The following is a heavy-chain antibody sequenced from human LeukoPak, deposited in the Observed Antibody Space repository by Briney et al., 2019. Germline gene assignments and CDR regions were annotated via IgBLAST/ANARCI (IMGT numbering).Heavy chain of an antibody. CDR2: IKQDGSQE. CDR1: GFTFSNYL. V-gene: IGHV3-7*01. J-gene: IGHJ4*02. D-gene: IGHD3-22*01. CDR3: ARHYDTTGYSLDY. Sequence: GGSLRLSCAASGFTFSNYLMTWVRQTPGKGLEWVANIKQDGSQEYYVGSVKGRFTISRDNGKNSLYLQMNSLRAEDTAVYYCARHYDTTGYSLDYWGQGTLVTVSS.